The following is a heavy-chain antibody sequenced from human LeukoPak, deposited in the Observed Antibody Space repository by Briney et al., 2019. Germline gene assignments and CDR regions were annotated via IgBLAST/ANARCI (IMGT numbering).Heavy chain of an antibody. V-gene: IGHV1-8*01. CDR3: ARVTDYVWGTYRYAYDYYGMDV. Sequence: ASVKVSCTASGYTFTNYDINWVRQASGQGLEWMGWVHPGRGDTVYAQNFQGRVTMTRDTSINTAYMELSSLRSEDTAVYFCARVTDYVWGTYRYAYDYYGMDVWGQGTTVTVSS. D-gene: IGHD3-16*02. CDR2: VHPGRGDT. J-gene: IGHJ6*02. CDR1: GYTFTNYD.